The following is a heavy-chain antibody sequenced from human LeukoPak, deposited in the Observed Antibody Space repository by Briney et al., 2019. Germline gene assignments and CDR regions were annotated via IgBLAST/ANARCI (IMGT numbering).Heavy chain of an antibody. J-gene: IGHJ4*02. V-gene: IGHV3-23*01. CDR2: SGSGGSA. CDR3: AKDFWSGYYPTY. CDR1: GFTFSNYA. Sequence: PGGSLRLSCAASGFTFSNYAMSWVRQAPGKGLEWVSGSGSGGSAHYADSVKGGFTISRDNSKNTLYLQMNSLRAEDTAVYYCAKDFWSGYYPTYWGQGTLVTVSS. D-gene: IGHD3-3*01.